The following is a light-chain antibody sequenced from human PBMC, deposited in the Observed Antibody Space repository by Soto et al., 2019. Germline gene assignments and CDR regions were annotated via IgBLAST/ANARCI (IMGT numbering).Light chain of an antibody. CDR2: TNN. CDR1: TPDIGTNA. CDR3: ATWHDSFYV. J-gene: IGLJ1*01. Sequence: QSVLTQPPSASGTPGQRVTVSCYGSTPDIGTNAVNWFQHLPGTAPRLLIYTNNQRPSGVPDRFSGSKSGTSASLAISGLQSEDEADYYCATWHDSFYVFGTGTKVTVL. V-gene: IGLV1-44*01.